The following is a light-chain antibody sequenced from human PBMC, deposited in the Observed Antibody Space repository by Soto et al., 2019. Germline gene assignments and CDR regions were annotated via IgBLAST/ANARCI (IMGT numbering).Light chain of an antibody. CDR3: SSYTSNSVWV. CDR2: EVS. CDR1: SSDVGAYKY. Sequence: QSALTQPASVSGSPGQSITISCTGTSSDVGAYKYVSWYQQHPDKAPKLMIFEVSNRPSGVSNRFSGSKSGNTASLTISGRQAEDEADYYCSSYTSNSVWVFGGGTKVTVL. V-gene: IGLV2-14*01. J-gene: IGLJ3*02.